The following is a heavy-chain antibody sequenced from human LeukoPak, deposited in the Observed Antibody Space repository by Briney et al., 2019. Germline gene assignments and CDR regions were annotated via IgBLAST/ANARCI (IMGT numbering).Heavy chain of an antibody. Sequence: GRSLRLSCAASGFTFSSYGMHWVRQAPGKGLEGVAVISYDGSNKYYADSVKGRFTISRDNSKNTLYLQMNSLRAEDTAVYYCAKDPNCSSTSCYDYWGQGTLVTVSS. D-gene: IGHD2-2*01. V-gene: IGHV3-30*18. CDR3: AKDPNCSSTSCYDY. J-gene: IGHJ4*02. CDR2: ISYDGSNK. CDR1: GFTFSSYG.